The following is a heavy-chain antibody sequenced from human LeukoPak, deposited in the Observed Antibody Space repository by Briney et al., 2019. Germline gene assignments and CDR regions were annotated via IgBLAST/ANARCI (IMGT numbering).Heavy chain of an antibody. CDR3: ARGGDFWSGYQRSFDY. V-gene: IGHV4-34*01. D-gene: IGHD3-3*01. CDR1: GGSFSGYY. Sequence: PSETLSLTCAVYGGSFSGYYWSWIRQPPGKGLEWIGEINHSGSTNYNPSLKSRVTISVDTSKNQFSLKLSSVTAADTAVYYCARGGDFWSGYQRSFDYWGQGTLVTVSS. CDR2: INHSGST. J-gene: IGHJ4*02.